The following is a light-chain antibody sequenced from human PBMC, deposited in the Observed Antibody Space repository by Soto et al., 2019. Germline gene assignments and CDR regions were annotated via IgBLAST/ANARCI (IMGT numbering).Light chain of an antibody. J-gene: IGKJ2*01. CDR2: GAS. CDR1: QDIRND. V-gene: IGKV1-17*01. Sequence: DIQMTQSPSSLYASVGDRVTITCRASQDIRNDLGWYQQKVGKVPQRLIYGASTLQKGVPSRFAGSGSGTEFTLTISSLQPEDFATYYCLQNHNYPRTFGQGTRLEIK. CDR3: LQNHNYPRT.